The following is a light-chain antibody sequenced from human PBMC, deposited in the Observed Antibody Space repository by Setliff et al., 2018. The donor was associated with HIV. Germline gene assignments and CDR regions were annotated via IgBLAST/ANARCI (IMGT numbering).Light chain of an antibody. Sequence: QSALTQPASVSGSPGQSITISCTGTSSDVGSYDLVSWYQHHPGKAPELMIYEVAKRPSGISNRFSGSKSGNTASLTISELQAEDESDYYCCSYAGSSTYVFGTGTKVTVL. CDR1: SSDVGSYDL. V-gene: IGLV2-23*02. CDR2: EVA. CDR3: CSYAGSSTYV. J-gene: IGLJ1*01.